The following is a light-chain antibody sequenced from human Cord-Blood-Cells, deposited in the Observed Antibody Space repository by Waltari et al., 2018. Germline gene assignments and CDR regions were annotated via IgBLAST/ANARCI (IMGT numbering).Light chain of an antibody. CDR1: QSISSW. Sequence: DLQMTQSHHTLSASVGDRVTITCRASQSISSWLAWYQQKTGKAPKLLIYKASSLESGVPSRFSGSGSGTEFTLTISSLQPDDFATYYCQQYNSYSYTFGQGTKLEIK. CDR2: KAS. CDR3: QQYNSYSYT. J-gene: IGKJ2*01. V-gene: IGKV1-5*03.